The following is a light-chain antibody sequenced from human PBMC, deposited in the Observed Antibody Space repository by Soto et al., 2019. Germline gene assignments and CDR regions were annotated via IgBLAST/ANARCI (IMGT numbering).Light chain of an antibody. Sequence: QSVLTQPASVSGSPGQSITISCTGTSSDVGIYNYVSWYQQHPGKAPKLMIYQVTNRPSGVSNRFSGSKSGNTASLTISGLQAEVDVDYYCSPYTSSTTYVFGTGTKV. V-gene: IGLV2-14*01. J-gene: IGLJ1*01. CDR3: SPYTSSTTYV. CDR1: SSDVGIYNY. CDR2: QVT.